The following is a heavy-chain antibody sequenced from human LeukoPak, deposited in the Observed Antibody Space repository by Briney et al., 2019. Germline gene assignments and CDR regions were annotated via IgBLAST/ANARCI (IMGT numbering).Heavy chain of an antibody. CDR3: ARDGGYCSGGTCYSTY. Sequence: PGGSLRLSCVASIFTFNNYWMTWVRQAPGKGLEWVASIKQDGSEEYYMDSVKGRFIISRDNAKNSLYLQMNSLRVEDTAVYYCARDGGYCSGGTCYSTYWGQGTLVTVSS. CDR1: IFTFNNYW. J-gene: IGHJ4*02. D-gene: IGHD2-15*01. CDR2: IKQDGSEE. V-gene: IGHV3-7*03.